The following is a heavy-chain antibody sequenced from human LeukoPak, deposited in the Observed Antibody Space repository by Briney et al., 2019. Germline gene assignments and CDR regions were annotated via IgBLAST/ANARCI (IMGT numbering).Heavy chain of an antibody. CDR3: ARASPHCSSTRCYQKFDY. CDR2: INSDESGT. Sequence: GGSLRLSCAASGFTFSNYWMHWVRHGPGEGLVWVSRINSDESGTNYADSVKGRFTISRDNAKNTLYLQMNSLTAEDTAVYYCARASPHCSSTRCYQKFDYWGQGTLVTVSS. J-gene: IGHJ4*02. CDR1: GFTFSNYW. D-gene: IGHD2-2*01. V-gene: IGHV3-74*01.